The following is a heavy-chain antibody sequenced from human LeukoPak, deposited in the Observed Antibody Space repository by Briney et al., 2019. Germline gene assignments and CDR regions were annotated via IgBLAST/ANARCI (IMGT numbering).Heavy chain of an antibody. J-gene: IGHJ5*02. Sequence: SETLSLSCTVSGYSISSGYYWGWIRQPPGKGLEWIGSIYHSGSVYYNPSLKSRITISLDTSKNQFSLNLSSVTAADTAVYYCARAIVGSYYDSAGFRFDPWGQGTLVTVSS. D-gene: IGHD3-22*01. CDR2: IYHSGSV. V-gene: IGHV4-38-2*02. CDR1: GYSISSGYY. CDR3: ARAIVGSYYDSAGFRFDP.